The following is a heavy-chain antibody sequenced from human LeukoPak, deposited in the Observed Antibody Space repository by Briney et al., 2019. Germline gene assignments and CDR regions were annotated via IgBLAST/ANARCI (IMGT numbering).Heavy chain of an antibody. D-gene: IGHD6-19*01. CDR2: IYPGDSDT. CDR1: GYSFTSYW. CDR3: VKAVADPYNWFDP. J-gene: IGHJ5*02. V-gene: IGHV5-51*01. Sequence: GESLKISCKGSGYSFTSYWIGWVRQMPGKGLEWMGIIYPGDSDTRYSPSFQGQVTISADKSISTAYLQWSSLKASDTVMYYCVKAVADPYNWFDPWGQGTLVTVSS.